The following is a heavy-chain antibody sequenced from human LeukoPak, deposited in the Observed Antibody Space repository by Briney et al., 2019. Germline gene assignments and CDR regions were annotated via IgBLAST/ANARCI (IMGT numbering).Heavy chain of an antibody. CDR3: TRDDWNPDF. CDR1: GYSISRGYH. J-gene: IGHJ4*01. D-gene: IGHD1-1*01. Sequence: KPSETLSLTCSVSGYSISRGYHWGWIRQPPGKGLEWIGSVHRSGSTYYNPSLKSRVTISADTSKNQFSLKLTSVAAADTAVYYCTRDDWNPDFWGRNPGHRLL. V-gene: IGHV4-38-2*02. CDR2: VHRSGST.